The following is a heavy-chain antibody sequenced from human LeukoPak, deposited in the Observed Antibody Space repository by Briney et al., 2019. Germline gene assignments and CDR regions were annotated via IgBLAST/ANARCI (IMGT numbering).Heavy chain of an antibody. CDR1: GGSISSGGYS. J-gene: IGHJ4*02. V-gene: IGHV4-30-4*07. CDR3: ARGLASGYPPIPFDY. CDR2: IYYSGST. Sequence: SETLSLTCAVSGGSISSGGYSWSWIRQTPGKGLEWIGYIYYSGSTYYNPSLKSRVTISVDTSKNQFSLKLSSVTAADTAVYYCARGLASGYPPIPFDYWGQGTLVTVSS. D-gene: IGHD3-3*01.